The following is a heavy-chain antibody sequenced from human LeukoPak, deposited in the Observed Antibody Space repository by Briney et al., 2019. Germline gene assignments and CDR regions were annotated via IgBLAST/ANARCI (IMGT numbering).Heavy chain of an antibody. V-gene: IGHV3-30-3*01. CDR1: GFTFSSYA. J-gene: IGHJ6*02. D-gene: IGHD2-2*01. CDR2: ISYDGSNK. Sequence: PGRSLRLSCAASGFTFSSYAMYWVRQAPGRGLEWVAVISYDGSNKNYADSVKGRFTISRDNSKNTLYLQMNSLRAEDTAVYYCARELGYCSSTSCPKGDYYYYGMDVWGQGTTVTVSS. CDR3: ARELGYCSSTSCPKGDYYYYGMDV.